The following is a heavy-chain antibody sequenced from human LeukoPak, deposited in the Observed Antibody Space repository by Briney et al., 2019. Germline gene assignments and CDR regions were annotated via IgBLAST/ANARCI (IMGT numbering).Heavy chain of an antibody. Sequence: ASVKVSCKASGYTFTSYGISWVRQAPAQGLEWMGWISAYNGNTNYAQKLQGRVTMTTDTSTSTAYMELRSLRSDDTAVYYCARDSDQTGAFDIWGQGTMVTVSS. CDR2: ISAYNGNT. D-gene: IGHD3-10*01. V-gene: IGHV1-18*01. CDR3: ARDSDQTGAFDI. J-gene: IGHJ3*02. CDR1: GYTFTSYG.